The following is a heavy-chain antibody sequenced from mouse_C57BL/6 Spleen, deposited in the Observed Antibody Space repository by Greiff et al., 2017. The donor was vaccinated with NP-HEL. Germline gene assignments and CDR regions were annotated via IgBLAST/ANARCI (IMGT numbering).Heavy chain of an antibody. CDR3: ARGSYGNGFAY. D-gene: IGHD2-1*01. V-gene: IGHV5-4*01. Sequence: EVHLVESGGGLVKPGGSLKLSCAASGFTFSSYAMSWVRQTPEKRLEWVATISDGGSYTYYPDNVKGRFTISRDNAKNNLYLQMSHLKSEDTAMYYCARGSYGNGFAYWGQGTLVTVSA. CDR1: GFTFSSYA. CDR2: ISDGGSYT. J-gene: IGHJ3*01.